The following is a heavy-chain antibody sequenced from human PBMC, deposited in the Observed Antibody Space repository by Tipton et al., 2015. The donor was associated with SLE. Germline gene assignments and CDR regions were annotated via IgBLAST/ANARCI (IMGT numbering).Heavy chain of an antibody. CDR3: VKGGVVAANHMDV. J-gene: IGHJ6*02. V-gene: IGHV3-23*01. CDR2: ISGSGANT. Sequence: SLRLSCAASGFTFSSYAMGWVRQAPGKGLEWVSTISGSGANTYYADSVKGRFTISRDNSKSSLLLQMNSVTTEDTGFYYCVKGGVVAANHMDVWGQGTAVTVSS. CDR1: GFTFSSYA. D-gene: IGHD6-13*01.